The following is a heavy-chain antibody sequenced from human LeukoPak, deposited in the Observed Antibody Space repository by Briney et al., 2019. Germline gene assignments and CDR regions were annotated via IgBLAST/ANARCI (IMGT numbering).Heavy chain of an antibody. D-gene: IGHD3-9*01. CDR2: INANGGGT. Sequence: GGSLRLSCAASGFTFSNYAMHWVRQAPGMGLEYVSAINANGGGTYYADSVKGRFTISRDNSKSTLYLQLGSLRAEDMAVYFCARVLLTGYYYDYWDQGTLVTVSS. V-gene: IGHV3-64*02. J-gene: IGHJ4*02. CDR3: ARVLLTGYYYDY. CDR1: GFTFSNYA.